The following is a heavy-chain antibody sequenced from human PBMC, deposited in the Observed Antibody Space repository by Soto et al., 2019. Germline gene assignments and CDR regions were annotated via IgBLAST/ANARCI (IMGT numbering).Heavy chain of an antibody. J-gene: IGHJ6*02. Sequence: QPGGSLRLSCAASGFTFDDYTMHWVRQAPGRGLEWVSLISWDGGSTYYADSVKGRFTISRDNSKNSLYLQMNSLRTEDTALYYCAKEGREEGIQLPLYYYYYYGMDVWGQGTTVTVS. CDR3: AKEGREEGIQLPLYYYYYYGMDV. CDR1: GFTFDDYT. CDR2: ISWDGGST. V-gene: IGHV3-43*01. D-gene: IGHD5-18*01.